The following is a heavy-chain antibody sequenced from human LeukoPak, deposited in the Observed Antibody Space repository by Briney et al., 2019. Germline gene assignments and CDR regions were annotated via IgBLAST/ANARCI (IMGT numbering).Heavy chain of an antibody. CDR1: GFTFSSYG. CDR2: IWYDGSNK. Sequence: GGSLRLSCAASGFTFSSYGMHWVCQAPGKGLEWVAFIWYDGSNKYYADSVKGRFTISRDDSKNTLYLQMNSLRAEDTAVYYCAKDSDYWGQGTLVTVSS. V-gene: IGHV3-30*02. J-gene: IGHJ4*02. CDR3: AKDSDY.